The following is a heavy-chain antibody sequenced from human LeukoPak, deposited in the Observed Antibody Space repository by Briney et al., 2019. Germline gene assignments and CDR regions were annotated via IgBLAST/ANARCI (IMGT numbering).Heavy chain of an antibody. CDR2: MNPNSGNT. Sequence: ASVKVSCKASGYTFTSYDINWVRQATGQGLEWMGWMNPNSGNTGYAQKFQGRVTMTRNTSISTAYMELSSLRSEDTAVYYCAFSQWEWLRAFDYWGQGTLVTVSS. J-gene: IGHJ4*02. V-gene: IGHV1-8*01. D-gene: IGHD5-12*01. CDR1: GYTFTSYD. CDR3: AFSQWEWLRAFDY.